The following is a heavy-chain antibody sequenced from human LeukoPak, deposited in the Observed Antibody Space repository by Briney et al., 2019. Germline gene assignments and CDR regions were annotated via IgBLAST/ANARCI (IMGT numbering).Heavy chain of an antibody. D-gene: IGHD1-26*01. J-gene: IGHJ6*02. Sequence: LVTVSCKASGGTFSSYAISWVRQAPGQGLEWMGGIIPIFGTANYAQKFQGRVTITADESTSTAYMELSSLRSEDTAVYYCARPTAFSGSPLRNYYGMDVWGQGTTVTVSS. CDR3: ARPTAFSGSPLRNYYGMDV. CDR1: GGTFSSYA. CDR2: IIPIFGTA. V-gene: IGHV1-69*13.